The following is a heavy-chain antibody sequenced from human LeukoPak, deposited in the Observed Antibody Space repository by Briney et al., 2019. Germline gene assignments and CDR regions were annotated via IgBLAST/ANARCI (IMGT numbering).Heavy chain of an antibody. CDR1: GDSISGSSDY. CDR2: IYYSGST. D-gene: IGHD6-19*01. Sequence: SETLSLTCTVSGDSISGSSDYWGWVRQPPGKGLEWIGTIYYSGSTYYNPSLKSRVTISVDTSKNQFSLSLISVTAADTAVYYCVRHVAVAGNWFGPWGQGTLAIVSS. CDR3: VRHVAVAGNWFGP. J-gene: IGHJ5*02. V-gene: IGHV4-39*01.